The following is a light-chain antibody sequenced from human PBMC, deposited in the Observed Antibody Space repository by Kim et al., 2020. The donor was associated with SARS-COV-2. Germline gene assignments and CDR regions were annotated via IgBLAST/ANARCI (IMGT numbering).Light chain of an antibody. CDR2: EVT. V-gene: IGLV2-8*01. CDR1: SSDVGGYNY. Sequence: QSVTISCTGTSSDVGGYNYVSWYQQHPGKAPKLMIYEVTEQPSGVPNRFSGSKSGNTASLTVSGLQAEDEADYYCSSYAGTNNPYVFGTGTKVTVL. J-gene: IGLJ1*01. CDR3: SSYAGTNNPYV.